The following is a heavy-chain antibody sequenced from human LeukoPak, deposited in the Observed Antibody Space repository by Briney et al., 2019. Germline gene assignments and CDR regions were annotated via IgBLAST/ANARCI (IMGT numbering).Heavy chain of an antibody. D-gene: IGHD3-3*01. CDR1: GGTFSSYA. J-gene: IGHJ4*02. V-gene: IGHV1-69*05. CDR3: ARVPSPDFWSGYFDY. Sequence: ASVKVSCKASGGTFSSYAISWVRQAPGQGLEWMGGIIPIFGTANYAQKFQGRVTMTRDTSTSTVYMELSSLRSEDTAVYYCARVPSPDFWSGYFDYWGQGTLVTVSS. CDR2: IIPIFGTA.